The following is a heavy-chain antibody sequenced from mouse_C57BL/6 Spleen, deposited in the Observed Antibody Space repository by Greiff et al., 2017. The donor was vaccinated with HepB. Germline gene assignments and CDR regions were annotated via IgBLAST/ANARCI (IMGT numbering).Heavy chain of an antibody. CDR3: ARLGYYGNYFDY. J-gene: IGHJ2*01. Sequence: VQLQQSGPVLVKPGASVKMSCKASGYTFTDYYMNWVKQSHGKSLEWIGVINPYNGGTSYNQKFKGKATLTVDKSSSTAYMELNSLTSEDSAVYYCARLGYYGNYFDYWGQGTTLTVSS. CDR2: INPYNGGT. D-gene: IGHD2-1*01. CDR1: GYTFTDYY. V-gene: IGHV1-19*01.